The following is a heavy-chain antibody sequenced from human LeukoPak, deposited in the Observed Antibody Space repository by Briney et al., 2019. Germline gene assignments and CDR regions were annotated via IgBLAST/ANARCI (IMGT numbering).Heavy chain of an antibody. D-gene: IGHD3-9*01. Sequence: PSETLSLTCAVSGGSISSGGYSWSWIRQPPGKGLEWIGYIYHSGSTYYNPSLKSRVTISVDRSKNQFSLKLSSVTAADTAVYYCAREGSRDYDTLTGYYYFDYWGQGTLVTVSS. V-gene: IGHV4-30-2*01. CDR1: GGSISSGGYS. J-gene: IGHJ4*02. CDR2: IYHSGST. CDR3: AREGSRDYDTLTGYYYFDY.